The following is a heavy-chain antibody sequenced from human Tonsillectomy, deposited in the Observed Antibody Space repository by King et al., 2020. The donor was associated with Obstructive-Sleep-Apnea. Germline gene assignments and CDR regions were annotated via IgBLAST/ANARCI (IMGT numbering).Heavy chain of an antibody. CDR3: ARGRKRAPTPVPSGRFPERDLGDLHFYGLDV. Sequence: VQLQQWGAGLLKPSETLSLTCAVYGGSFSGFFWSWVRQPPGKGLEWIGEINHSGTTYYNPSLKSRVSMSVDTSRNPFSLNLTSVSAADTAIYYCARGRKRAPTPVPSGRFPERDLGDLHFYGLDVWGRGTTVTVSS. D-gene: IGHD3-10*01. CDR1: GGSFSGFF. CDR2: INHSGTT. J-gene: IGHJ6*02. V-gene: IGHV4-34*01.